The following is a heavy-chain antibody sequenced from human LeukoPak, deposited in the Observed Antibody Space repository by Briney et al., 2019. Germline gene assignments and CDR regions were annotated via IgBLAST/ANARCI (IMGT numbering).Heavy chain of an antibody. V-gene: IGHV3-48*03. Sequence: GGSLRLSCAASRFTFSNYEMNWVRQAPGKGLEWVSSITASSTAIYSADSVKGRFTISRDNAKNFLYLQMNSLRAEDTAVYYCARTYYDILTGYNPYFDYWGQGILVTVSS. CDR3: ARTYYDILTGYNPYFDY. CDR1: RFTFSNYE. J-gene: IGHJ4*02. D-gene: IGHD3-9*01. CDR2: ITASSTAI.